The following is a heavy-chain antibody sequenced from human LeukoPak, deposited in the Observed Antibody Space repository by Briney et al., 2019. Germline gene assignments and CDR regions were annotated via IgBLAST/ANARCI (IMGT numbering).Heavy chain of an antibody. CDR1: GGSISSGGYS. Sequence: SQTLSLTCAVSGGSISSGGYSWSWIRQPPGKGLEWIGYIYHSGSTYYNPSLKSRVTISVDRSKNQFSLKLSSVTAADTAVYYCARVAYYYDSGGVHPVYYFDYWGQGTLVTVSS. D-gene: IGHD3-22*01. CDR3: ARVAYYYDSGGVHPVYYFDY. CDR2: IYHSGST. J-gene: IGHJ4*02. V-gene: IGHV4-30-2*01.